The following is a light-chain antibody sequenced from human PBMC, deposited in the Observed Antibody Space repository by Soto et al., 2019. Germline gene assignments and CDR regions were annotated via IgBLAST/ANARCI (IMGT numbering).Light chain of an antibody. CDR3: QQSYSTPPT. V-gene: IGKV1-39*01. J-gene: IGKJ1*01. CDR2: AAS. CDR1: QSISSY. Sequence: DIPITQSPSSLSASVGDRATITCRASQSISSYLNWYQQKPGKAPKLLIYAASSLQSGVPSRFSGSGSGTDFTLTISSLQPEDFATYYCQQSYSTPPTFGQGTKVDIK.